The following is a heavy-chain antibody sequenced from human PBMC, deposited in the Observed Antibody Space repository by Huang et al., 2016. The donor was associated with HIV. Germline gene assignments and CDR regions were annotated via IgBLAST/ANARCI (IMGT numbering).Heavy chain of an antibody. D-gene: IGHD1-1*01. Sequence: QVQLQQWGAGLLKPSETLSLTCAVYGGSFSGYYWSWIRQSPGKGLEWIGRSNHSGSTNYNPALKSRLTISVDTSKNQFSLKLSSVTAADTAVYYCARERMMSWLDDHDAFDIWGQGTMVTVSS. CDR1: GGSFSGYY. CDR3: ARERMMSWLDDHDAFDI. V-gene: IGHV4-34*01. CDR2: SNHSGST. J-gene: IGHJ3*02.